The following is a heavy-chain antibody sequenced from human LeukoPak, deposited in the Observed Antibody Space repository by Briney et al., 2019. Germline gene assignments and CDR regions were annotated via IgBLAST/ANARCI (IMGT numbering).Heavy chain of an antibody. CDR3: ARASLSSSWYTPSEPYYYYYYGMDV. V-gene: IGHV1-69*01. J-gene: IGHJ6*04. D-gene: IGHD6-13*01. Sequence: SVKVSCKASGGTFSSYAISWVRQAPGQGLDWMGGIIPIFGTANYAQKFQGRVTITADESTSTAYMELSSLRSEDTAVYYCARASLSSSWYTPSEPYYYYYYGMDVWGKGTTVTVSS. CDR2: IIPIFGTA. CDR1: GGTFSSYA.